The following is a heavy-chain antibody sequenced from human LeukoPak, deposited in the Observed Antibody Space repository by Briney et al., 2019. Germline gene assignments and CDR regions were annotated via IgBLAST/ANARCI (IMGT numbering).Heavy chain of an antibody. Sequence: ASVKVSCKASGYTFTSYDINWVRQATGQGLEWMGWMNPNSGNTGYVQKFQGRVTITGNTSISTAYMELSSLRSEDTAVYYCARGVRFLGPPYYYYYMDVWGKGTTVTVSS. CDR1: GYTFTSYD. CDR3: ARGVRFLGPPYYYYYMDV. V-gene: IGHV1-8*01. D-gene: IGHD3-3*01. CDR2: MNPNSGNT. J-gene: IGHJ6*03.